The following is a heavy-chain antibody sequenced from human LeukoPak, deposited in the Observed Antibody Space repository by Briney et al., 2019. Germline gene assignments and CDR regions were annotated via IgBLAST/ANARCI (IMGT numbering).Heavy chain of an antibody. CDR2: IKLDGSEK. D-gene: IGHD1-1*01. Sequence: GGSLRLACAVSGFTLSGYWMSWVRQAPGKGLEWVANIKLDGSEKYYVVSVKGRFTISRDNAKNSLYLHMNSLTAEDTDVYYCARDVGTWLDPWGQGTLVTVSS. CDR3: ARDVGTWLDP. J-gene: IGHJ5*02. CDR1: GFTLSGYW. V-gene: IGHV3-7*01.